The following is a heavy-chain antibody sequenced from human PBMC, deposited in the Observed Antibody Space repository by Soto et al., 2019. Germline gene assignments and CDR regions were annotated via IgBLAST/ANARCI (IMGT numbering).Heavy chain of an antibody. D-gene: IGHD1-1*01. Sequence: ASVKVSCKTSGYTFIAYYLHWVRQVPGQGLEWMGWVNPKSGDTNYAQKFQGRISMTRDTSLSSAHMDLSRLTSDDTAVYYCATGTNGTTGWFHPWGQGTQVTVSS. CDR3: ATGTNGTTGWFHP. V-gene: IGHV1-2*02. CDR1: GYTFIAYY. J-gene: IGHJ5*02. CDR2: VNPKSGDT.